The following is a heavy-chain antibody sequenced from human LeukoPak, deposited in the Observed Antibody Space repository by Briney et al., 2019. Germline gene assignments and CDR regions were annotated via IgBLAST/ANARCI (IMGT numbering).Heavy chain of an antibody. D-gene: IGHD3-22*01. CDR2: IYYSGST. J-gene: IGHJ5*02. Sequence: SGTLSLTCAVSGGSISSSSYYWGWIRQPPGKGLEWIGSIYYSGSTYYNPSLKSRVTISVDTSKNQFSLKLSSVTAADTAVYYCARHRQYYYDSSGINWFDPWGQGTLVTVSS. V-gene: IGHV4-39*01. CDR3: ARHRQYYYDSSGINWFDP. CDR1: GGSISSSSYY.